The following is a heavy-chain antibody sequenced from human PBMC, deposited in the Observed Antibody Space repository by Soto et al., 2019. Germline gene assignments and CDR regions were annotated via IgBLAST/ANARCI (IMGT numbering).Heavy chain of an antibody. D-gene: IGHD6-19*01. CDR2: IKHGGSS. Sequence: QVQQQPWGAGLLKPSETLSLTCTVYAGSFSHYYWNWIRQSPGKGLEWIGKIKHGGSSSYNPSLRRRVSISVDVSKNQFSLTLSSVTAADTAVYYWARGGSSDWQVALDIWGQGTMVPVSS. CDR3: ARGGSSDWQVALDI. J-gene: IGHJ3*02. V-gene: IGHV4-34*01. CDR1: AGSFSHYY.